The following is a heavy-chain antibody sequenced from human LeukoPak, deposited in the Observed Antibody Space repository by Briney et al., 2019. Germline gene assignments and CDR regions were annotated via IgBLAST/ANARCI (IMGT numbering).Heavy chain of an antibody. J-gene: IGHJ3*02. CDR1: GFTVSSNY. CDR2: IYSGGST. V-gene: IGHV3-53*01. Sequence: GGSLRLSCAASGFTVSSNYMSWVRQAPGKGLEWVSVIYSGGSTYYADSVKGRFTISRDDSRDTLYLQMNSLKAEDTAVYYCAKDAFSYNGVFDPSDIWGQGTMVTVSS. D-gene: IGHD3-3*01. CDR3: AKDAFSYNGVFDPSDI.